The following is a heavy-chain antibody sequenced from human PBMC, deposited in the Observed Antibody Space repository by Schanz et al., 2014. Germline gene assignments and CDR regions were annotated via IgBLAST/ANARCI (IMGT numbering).Heavy chain of an antibody. CDR1: GFTFGSYG. CDR3: ARDNYYGSGSCAY. D-gene: IGHD3-10*01. V-gene: IGHV3-48*03. J-gene: IGHJ4*02. Sequence: EVQLLESGGGLVQPGGSLRLSCAASGFTFGSYGMSWVRQGPGKGLEWVSGISGGGGTRNYADSVKGRFTISRDNAKNSMYLHMKSLRGEDTAVYYCARDNYYGSGSCAYWGQGTLVTVSS. CDR2: ISGGGGTR.